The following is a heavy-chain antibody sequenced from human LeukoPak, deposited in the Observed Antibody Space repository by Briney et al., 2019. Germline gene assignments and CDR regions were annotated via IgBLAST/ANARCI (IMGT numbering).Heavy chain of an antibody. J-gene: IGHJ4*02. V-gene: IGHV1-2*06. Sequence: ASVKVSCXASGYTFTDYYVHWVRQAPGQGLEWMGRINPNSGDTNHAQKFQGRVTMTRDTSISTAYMELSSLRSDDTAVYYCARAVIRGIHFDYWGQGALVTVSS. CDR3: ARAVIRGIHFDY. CDR2: INPNSGDT. CDR1: GYTFTDYY. D-gene: IGHD3-10*01.